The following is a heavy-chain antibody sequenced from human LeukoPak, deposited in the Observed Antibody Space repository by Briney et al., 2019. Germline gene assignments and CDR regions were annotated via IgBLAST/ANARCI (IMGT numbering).Heavy chain of an antibody. CDR2: IWYDGSDE. CDR3: AKDPLWELYYFDY. CDR1: GFTFSSYG. D-gene: IGHD1-26*01. J-gene: IGHJ4*02. Sequence: GGSLRLSCEASGFTFSSYGMHWVRQAPGKGLEWVAVIWYDGSDENYAESVKGRFTIFRDNSKNTLYLQMNSLRADDTAVYYCAKDPLWELYYFDYWGQGTLVTVSS. V-gene: IGHV3-33*06.